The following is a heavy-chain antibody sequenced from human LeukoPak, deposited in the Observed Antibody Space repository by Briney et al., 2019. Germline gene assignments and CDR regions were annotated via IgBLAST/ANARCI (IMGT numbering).Heavy chain of an antibody. V-gene: IGHV4-34*01. J-gene: IGHJ5*02. CDR3: ANTWIQLWRRGGWFDP. Sequence: SETLSLTCAVYGGSFSAYYWGWIRQPPGKGLEWIGEINHSGSTNYNPSLKSRITISVDTSKNQFSLKLSSVTAADTALYYCANTWIQLWRRGGWFDPWGQGTLVTVSS. D-gene: IGHD5-18*01. CDR1: GGSFSAYY. CDR2: INHSGST.